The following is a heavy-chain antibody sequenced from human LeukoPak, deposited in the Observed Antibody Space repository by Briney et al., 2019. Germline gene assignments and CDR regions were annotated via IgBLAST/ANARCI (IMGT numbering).Heavy chain of an antibody. CDR1: GFTFSSYW. CDR3: ARADDGANSWVNY. Sequence: GGSLRLSCAASGFTFSSYWMHWVRQAPGKGLVWISRINSDGSGTSYADSVKGRFTISRDNAKNTLYLQMNSLRAEDTAVYYCARADDGANSWVNYWGQGTLVTVSA. D-gene: IGHD4-23*01. CDR2: INSDGSGT. J-gene: IGHJ4*02. V-gene: IGHV3-74*01.